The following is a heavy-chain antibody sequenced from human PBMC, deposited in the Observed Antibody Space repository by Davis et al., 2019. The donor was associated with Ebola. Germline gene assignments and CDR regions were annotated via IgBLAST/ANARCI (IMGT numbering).Heavy chain of an antibody. CDR3: AKDSGSGSYFGLGNYFDY. V-gene: IGHV3-23*01. CDR2: ISGSGGST. D-gene: IGHD3-10*01. J-gene: IGHJ4*02. Sequence: GGSLRLSCAASGFTFSSYSMSWVRQAPGKGLEWVSAISGSGGSTYYADSVKGRFTISRDNSKNTLYLQMNSLRAEDTAVYYCAKDSGSGSYFGLGNYFDYWGQGTLVTVSS. CDR1: GFTFSSYS.